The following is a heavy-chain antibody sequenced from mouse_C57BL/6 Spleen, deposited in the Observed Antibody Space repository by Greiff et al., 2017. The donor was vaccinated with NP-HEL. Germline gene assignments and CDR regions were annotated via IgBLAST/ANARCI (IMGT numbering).Heavy chain of an antibody. D-gene: IGHD1-1*01. Sequence: QVQLQQPGAELVMPGASVKLSCKASGYTFTSYWMHWVKQRPGQGLEWIGEIDPSDSYTNYNQKFKGKSTLTVDKSSSTAYMQLSSLTSEDSAVYYCARTGSSSNWYFDGWGTGTTVTVSS. CDR3: ARTGSSSNWYFDG. CDR2: IDPSDSYT. CDR1: GYTFTSYW. J-gene: IGHJ1*03. V-gene: IGHV1-69*01.